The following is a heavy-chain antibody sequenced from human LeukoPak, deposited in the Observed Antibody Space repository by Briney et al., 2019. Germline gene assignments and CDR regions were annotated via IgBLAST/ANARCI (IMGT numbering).Heavy chain of an antibody. Sequence: GGSLRLSCAASGFTFSSYGMHWVREAPGKGLEWVALIWSDGSTKYYADSVKGRFTISRDNSKNTLYMQMNTLRAEDTAVYYCARGQPPSYYDMDVWGQGTTVTVSS. CDR2: IWSDGSTK. D-gene: IGHD6-13*01. CDR3: ARGQPPSYYDMDV. CDR1: GFTFSSYG. V-gene: IGHV3-33*01. J-gene: IGHJ6*02.